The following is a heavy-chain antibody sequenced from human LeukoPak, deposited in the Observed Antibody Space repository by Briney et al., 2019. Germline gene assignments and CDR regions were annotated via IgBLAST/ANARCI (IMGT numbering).Heavy chain of an antibody. J-gene: IGHJ4*02. CDR2: IYYSGST. V-gene: IGHV4-39*01. D-gene: IGHD6-13*01. CDR1: GGSISSSSYY. Sequence: SETLSLTCTVSGGSISSSSYYWGWIRQPPGKGLEWIGSIYYSGSTYYNPSLKSRVTISVDTSKNQFSLKLSSVTAADTAVYYCARVHTGYSRTLDYWGQGTLVTVSS. CDR3: ARVHTGYSRTLDY.